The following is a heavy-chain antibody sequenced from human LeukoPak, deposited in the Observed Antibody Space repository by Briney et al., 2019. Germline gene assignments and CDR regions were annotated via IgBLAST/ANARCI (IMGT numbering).Heavy chain of an antibody. J-gene: IGHJ3*02. V-gene: IGHV4-61*01. CDR2: IYYSGST. CDR3: ASQGSYYDILTGYYHDAFDI. Sequence: SETLSLTCTVSGGSVSSSSYYWSWIRQPPGKGLEWIGYIYYSGSTNYNSSLKSRVTISVDTSKNQFSLKLSSVTAADTAVYYCASQGSYYDILTGYYHDAFDIWGQGTMVTVSS. CDR1: GGSVSSSSYY. D-gene: IGHD3-9*01.